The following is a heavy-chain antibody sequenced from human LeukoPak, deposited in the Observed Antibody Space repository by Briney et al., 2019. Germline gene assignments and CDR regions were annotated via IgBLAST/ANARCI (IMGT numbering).Heavy chain of an antibody. J-gene: IGHJ4*02. CDR1: GGSFSGYY. V-gene: IGHV4-34*01. Sequence: SETLSLTCAVYGGSFSGYYWSWIRQPPGKGLEWIGEINHSGSTNYNPSLKSRVTISVDTSKNQFSLKLSSVNAADTAVYYCASSLSKTSPGRRSVPTDYWGQGTLVTVSS. CDR3: ASSLSKTSPGRRSVPTDY. CDR2: INHSGST. D-gene: IGHD3-10*01.